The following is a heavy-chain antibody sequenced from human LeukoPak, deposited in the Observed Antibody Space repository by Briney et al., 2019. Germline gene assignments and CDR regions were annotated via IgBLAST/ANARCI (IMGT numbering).Heavy chain of an antibody. J-gene: IGHJ4*02. D-gene: IGHD3-22*01. CDR3: ARRDSSGYYAWAFDY. V-gene: IGHV5-51*01. CDR1: GYSFTSYW. Sequence: HGESLKISCKGSGYSFTSYWIGWVRQMPGKGLEWMGIIYPGDSDTRYSPSFQGQVTISADKSISTAYLQWSSLKASDTAMYYCARRDSSGYYAWAFDYWGQGTLVTVSS. CDR2: IYPGDSDT.